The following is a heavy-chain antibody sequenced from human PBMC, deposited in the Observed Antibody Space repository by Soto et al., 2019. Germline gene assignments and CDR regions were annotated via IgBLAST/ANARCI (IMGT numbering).Heavy chain of an antibody. CDR3: ARRAGITMVRGVNGGMDV. Sequence: PSETLSLTCAVYGGSFSGYYWSWIRQPPGKGLEWIGEINHSGSTNYNPSLKSRVTISVDTSKNQFSLKLSSVTAADTAVYYCARRAGITMVRGVNGGMDVWGQGTTVT. CDR2: INHSGST. CDR1: GGSFSGYY. D-gene: IGHD3-10*01. J-gene: IGHJ6*02. V-gene: IGHV4-34*01.